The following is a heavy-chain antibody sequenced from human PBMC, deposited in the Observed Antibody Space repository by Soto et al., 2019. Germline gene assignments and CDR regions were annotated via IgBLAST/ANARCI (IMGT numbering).Heavy chain of an antibody. Sequence: RGSLRLSCAASGFTFSSYDMHWVRQATGKGLEWVSAIGTAGDTYYPGSVKGRFTISRENAKNSLYLQMNSLRAGDTAVYYCARGGTGTTHYYYYYMDVWGKGTTVTVSS. CDR2: IGTAGDT. CDR1: GFTFSSYD. J-gene: IGHJ6*03. V-gene: IGHV3-13*01. CDR3: ARGGTGTTHYYYYYMDV. D-gene: IGHD1-1*01.